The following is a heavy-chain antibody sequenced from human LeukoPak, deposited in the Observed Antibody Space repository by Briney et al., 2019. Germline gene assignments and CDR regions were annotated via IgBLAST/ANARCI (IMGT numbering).Heavy chain of an antibody. D-gene: IGHD1-26*01. Sequence: SQTLSLTCTVSGGSISSGSYYWSWIRHPAGKGLEWTGRIYTSGSTNCNPSLKSRVTISVDTSKNQFSLKLSSVTAADTAVYYCARGRSGSYQYYYGLDVWGQGTTVTASS. V-gene: IGHV4-61*02. CDR1: GGSISSGSYY. J-gene: IGHJ6*02. CDR3: ARGRSGSYQYYYGLDV. CDR2: IYTSGST.